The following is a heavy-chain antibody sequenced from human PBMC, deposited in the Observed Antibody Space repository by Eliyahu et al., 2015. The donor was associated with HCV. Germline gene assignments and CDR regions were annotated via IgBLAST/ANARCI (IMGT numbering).Heavy chain of an antibody. Sequence: QVQLVQSGAXVRXPGASVKVXCKAXGYTFTSYYISWVRQAPGQGLEWMGWISTYNRNTNYAQKLQGRVTMTTDTSTTTVYMELRSLRSDDTAVYYCAREVGAALWADFWGQGTLVTVSS. V-gene: IGHV1-18*04. D-gene: IGHD1-26*01. CDR1: GYTFTSYY. J-gene: IGHJ4*02. CDR3: AREVGAALWADF. CDR2: ISTYNRNT.